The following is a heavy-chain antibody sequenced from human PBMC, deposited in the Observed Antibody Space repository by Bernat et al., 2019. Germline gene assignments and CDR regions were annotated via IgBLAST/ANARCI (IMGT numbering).Heavy chain of an antibody. D-gene: IGHD1-1*01. V-gene: IGHV4-4*02. Sequence: QVQLQESGPGLVNPSGTLSLTCAVSGGSISSSNWWSWVRQPPGKGLEWIGEIYHSGSTNYNPSLKTLVTISVDKSKNQFSLKLSAVTAADTAVYYCASRVRTVPTWGYWGQGTLVTVSS. CDR2: IYHSGST. CDR3: ASRVRTVPTWGY. CDR1: GGSISSSNW. J-gene: IGHJ4*02.